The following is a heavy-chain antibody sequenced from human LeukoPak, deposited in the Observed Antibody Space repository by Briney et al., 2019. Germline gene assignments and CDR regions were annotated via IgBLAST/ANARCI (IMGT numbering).Heavy chain of an antibody. CDR1: GFTFSSYA. Sequence: PGGSLRLSCASSGFTFSSYAMSCARQAPGKGLEWVSAISGSGGSTYYADSVKGRFTISRDNSKNTLYMQMNSLRAEDTAVYYCAKGEYFRAFDIWGQGTMVTVSS. D-gene: IGHD3-10*01. V-gene: IGHV3-23*01. CDR3: AKGEYFRAFDI. CDR2: ISGSGGST. J-gene: IGHJ3*02.